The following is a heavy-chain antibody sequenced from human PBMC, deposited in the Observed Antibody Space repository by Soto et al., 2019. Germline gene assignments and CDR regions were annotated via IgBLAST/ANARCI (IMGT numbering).Heavy chain of an antibody. V-gene: IGHV1-2*04. Sequence: ASVKVSCKASGYTFTGYYMHWVRQAPGQGLEWMGWINPNSGGTNYAQKFQGWVTMTRDTSISTAYMELSRLRSDDTAVYYCARGNCGGDRYFSLFWENGAFDIWGQGTMVTVSS. CDR2: INPNSGGT. D-gene: IGHD2-21*01. CDR1: GYTFTGYY. J-gene: IGHJ3*02. CDR3: ARGNCGGDRYFSLFWENGAFDI.